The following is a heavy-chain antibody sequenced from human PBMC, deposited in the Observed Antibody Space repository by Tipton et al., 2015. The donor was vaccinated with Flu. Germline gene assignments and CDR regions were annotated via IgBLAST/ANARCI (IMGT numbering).Heavy chain of an antibody. CDR3: ARGPGSGTFMLFGF. CDR1: GGSLSSYY. J-gene: IGHJ4*02. V-gene: IGHV4-4*07. Sequence: TLSLTCTVSGGSLSSYYWSWIRQPAGKGLEWIGRIYTSGGTKFNPSLRVRLTMSVDASKKEFSLRLSSVTAADTAVYYCARGPGSGTFMLFGFWGQGTLVTVSS. D-gene: IGHD3-10*01. CDR2: IYTSGGT.